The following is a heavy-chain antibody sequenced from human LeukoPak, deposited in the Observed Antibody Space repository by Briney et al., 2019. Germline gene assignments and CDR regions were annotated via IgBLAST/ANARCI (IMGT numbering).Heavy chain of an antibody. CDR3: ARGGPLWGSYRYPAFAY. CDR1: GYTFTSYA. J-gene: IGHJ4*02. D-gene: IGHD3-16*02. CDR2: INTNTGNP. V-gene: IGHV7-4-1*02. Sequence: ASVKVSCKASGYTFTSYAMNWVRQAPGQGLEWMGWINTNTGNPTYAQGFTGRFVFSLDTSVSTAYLQISSLKAEDTAVYYCARGGPLWGSYRYPAFAYWGQGTLVTVSS.